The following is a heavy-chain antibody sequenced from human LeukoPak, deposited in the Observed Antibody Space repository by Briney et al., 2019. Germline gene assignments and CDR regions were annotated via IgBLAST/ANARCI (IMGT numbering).Heavy chain of an antibody. J-gene: IGHJ4*02. CDR3: ARTGYCSSTSFYPFDY. CDR1: GGSISSYY. Sequence: KASETLSLTCTVSGGSISSYYWSWIRQPPGKGLEWIGYIYYSGSTNYNPSLKSRVTISVDTSKNQFSLKLSSVTAADTAVYYCARTGYCSSTSFYPFDYWGQGTLVTVSS. D-gene: IGHD2-2*01. CDR2: IYYSGST. V-gene: IGHV4-59*01.